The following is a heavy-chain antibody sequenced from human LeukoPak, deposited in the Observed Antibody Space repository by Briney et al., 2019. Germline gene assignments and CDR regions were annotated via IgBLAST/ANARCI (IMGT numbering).Heavy chain of an antibody. D-gene: IGHD5-18*01. V-gene: IGHV1-69*04. CDR2: IIPILGIA. Sequence: SVKVSCKASGGTFSSYAISWVRQAPGQGLEWMGRIIPILGIANYAQKFQGRVTITADKSTSTAYMELSSLRSEDTAVYYCAREPRGYSYGSDYWGQGTLVTVSS. CDR1: GGTFSSYA. CDR3: AREPRGYSYGSDY. J-gene: IGHJ4*02.